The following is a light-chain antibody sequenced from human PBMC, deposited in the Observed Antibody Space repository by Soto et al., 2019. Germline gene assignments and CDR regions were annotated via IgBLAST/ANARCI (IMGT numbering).Light chain of an antibody. Sequence: QSVVTQPPSASGTPRQRVTISCSGSSSNIGTNFVYWYQHLPGTAPKLLIYRTAQRPSGVPDRFSGSKSGTSASLAISGLRSEDEADYFCAAWDDSLSVVVFGGGTEVTVL. CDR1: SSNIGTNF. CDR3: AAWDDSLSVVV. V-gene: IGLV1-47*01. CDR2: RTA. J-gene: IGLJ2*01.